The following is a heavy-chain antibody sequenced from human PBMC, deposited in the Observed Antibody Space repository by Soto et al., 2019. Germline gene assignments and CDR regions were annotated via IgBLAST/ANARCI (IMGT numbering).Heavy chain of an antibody. CDR1: GYTFTNSG. Sequence: ASVKVSCKASGYTFTNSGISWLRQAPGQGLEWMGWISTDNGNTNYAQHLQGRASMTTDTSTSTAYMDLRSLRSEDTAVYYCARSGQVVNWFAPWGQGTLVTVSS. J-gene: IGHJ5*02. D-gene: IGHD2-15*01. CDR3: ARSGQVVNWFAP. V-gene: IGHV1-18*01. CDR2: ISTDNGNT.